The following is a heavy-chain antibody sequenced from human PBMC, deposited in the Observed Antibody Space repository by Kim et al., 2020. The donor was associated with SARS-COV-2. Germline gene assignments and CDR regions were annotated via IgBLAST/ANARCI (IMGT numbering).Heavy chain of an antibody. CDR3: ARLGYN. D-gene: IGHD3-22*01. CDR2: ISGGGGST. V-gene: IGHV3-23*01. Sequence: GGSLRLSCAASGFTFTSYAMSWVRQAPGKGLEWVSSISGGGGSTYYADSVKVRFTISRENSRNTLYLHMNSLRPEDTAVYYCARLGYNWGQGTMVTASS. J-gene: IGHJ3*02. CDR1: GFTFTSYA.